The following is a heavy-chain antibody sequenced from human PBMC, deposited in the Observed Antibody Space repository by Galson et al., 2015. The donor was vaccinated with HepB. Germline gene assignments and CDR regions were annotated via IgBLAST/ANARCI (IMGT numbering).Heavy chain of an antibody. CDR2: INPSGGST. V-gene: IGHV1-46*03. CDR1: GYTFTSYY. D-gene: IGHD2-2*01. CDR3: ARAHNLLGFRGVPAAHTTPYDY. J-gene: IGHJ4*02. Sequence: SVKVSCKASGYTFTSYYMHWVRQAPGQRLEWMGIINPSGGSTSYAQKFQGRVTMTRDTSTGTVYMELSSLRSEDTAVYYCARAHNLLGFRGVPAAHTTPYDYWGQGTLVTVSS.